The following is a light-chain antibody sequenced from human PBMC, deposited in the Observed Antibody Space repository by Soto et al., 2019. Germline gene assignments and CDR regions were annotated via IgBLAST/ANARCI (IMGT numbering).Light chain of an antibody. CDR1: SSDVGGYNY. CDR2: DVT. J-gene: IGLJ1*01. V-gene: IGLV2-14*01. CDR3: TSYTSSSTYV. Sequence: QSALTQPASVSGSPGQSITISCTGTSSDVGGYNYVSWYQQHPGKAPKLMLYDVTNRPSGVSNLFSGSKSGNTASLTISGLQAEDEADYYCTSYTSSSTYVSGPGPKVPVL.